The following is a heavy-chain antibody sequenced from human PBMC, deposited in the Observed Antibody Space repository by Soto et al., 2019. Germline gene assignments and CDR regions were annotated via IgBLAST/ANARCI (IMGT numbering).Heavy chain of an antibody. CDR3: ARLQAAVPHY. CDR1: GDSISGSPYF. J-gene: IGHJ4*02. Sequence: QVQLQESGPGLVMPSETLSLTCTVSGDSISGSPYFWGWIRQPPGKRLEWIGSIFYDGYTLYTPSLKSRLTISVDTSKNQFSLKLTSVAAADTAIYFCARLQAAVPHYWGQGILVTVSS. CDR2: IFYDGYT. V-gene: IGHV4-39*01. D-gene: IGHD6-13*01.